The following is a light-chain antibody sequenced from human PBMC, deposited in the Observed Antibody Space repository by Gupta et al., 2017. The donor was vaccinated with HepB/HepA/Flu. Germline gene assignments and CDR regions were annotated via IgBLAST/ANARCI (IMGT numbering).Light chain of an antibody. J-gene: IGKJ5*01. Sequence: DIQMTQSLSSLSASVGDRVTITFQASQDISNYLNWYQQKPGKAPKLLIYDASNLETGVPSRFSGSGSGTDFTVTISSLQPEDIATYYCQQYDNLPITFGQGTRLEIK. V-gene: IGKV1-33*01. CDR3: QQYDNLPIT. CDR1: QDISNY. CDR2: DAS.